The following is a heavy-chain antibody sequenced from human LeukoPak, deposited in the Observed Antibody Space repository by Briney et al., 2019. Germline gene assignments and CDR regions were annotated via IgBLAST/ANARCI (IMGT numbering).Heavy chain of an antibody. CDR3: VRGGEIGLDY. J-gene: IGHJ4*02. CDR2: IASTGET. D-gene: IGHD3-16*01. CDR1: GYRFSTSD. Sequence: GGSLRLSCAASGYRFSTSDMHWVRQGSGRGLEWVSSIASTGETYYAPSVKGRFTISRVNAKNSLYLQMNSLRGGDTAIYHCVRGGEIGLDYWGQGTLVTVSS. V-gene: IGHV3-13*01.